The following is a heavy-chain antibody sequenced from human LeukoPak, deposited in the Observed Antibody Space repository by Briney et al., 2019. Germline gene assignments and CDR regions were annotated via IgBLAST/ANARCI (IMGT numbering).Heavy chain of an antibody. D-gene: IGHD3-22*01. Sequence: GGSLRLSCAASGFTFSSYSMNWVRQAPGKGLEWVSFISSSSSYIYYADSVKGRFTISRDNAKNSLYLQMNSLKTEDTAVYYCTRLFCVTMIVVVITRWFDPWGQGTLVTVSS. CDR2: ISSSSSYI. CDR1: GFTFSSYS. V-gene: IGHV3-21*04. CDR3: TRLFCVTMIVVVITRWFDP. J-gene: IGHJ5*02.